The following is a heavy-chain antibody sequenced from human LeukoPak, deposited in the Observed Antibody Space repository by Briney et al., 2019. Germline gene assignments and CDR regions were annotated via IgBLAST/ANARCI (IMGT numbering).Heavy chain of an antibody. CDR3: PKEGQYGSGSYSNWFDP. CDR1: GFTFSSYA. Sequence: GGSLRLSCAASGFTFSSYAMSWVRQAPGKGLEWVSAISGSGGSTYYADSVKGRFTISRDNSKNTLYLQMNSLRAEDTAVYYCPKEGQYGSGSYSNWFDPWGQGSLVTVSS. J-gene: IGHJ5*02. CDR2: ISGSGGST. V-gene: IGHV3-23*01. D-gene: IGHD3-10*01.